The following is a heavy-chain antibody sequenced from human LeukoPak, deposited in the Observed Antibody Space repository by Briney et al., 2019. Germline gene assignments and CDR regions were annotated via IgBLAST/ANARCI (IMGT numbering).Heavy chain of an antibody. J-gene: IGHJ6*02. V-gene: IGHV3-23*01. CDR2: ISGDGGIT. CDR1: EFTFNTYA. CDR3: AKSSGPGGYYYYGMDV. Sequence: GGSLRLSCAASEFTFNTYAVSWVRQAPGKGLEWVSGISGDGGITYYADSVRGRFTISRDNSKSTLYLQMNSLRAEDTAVYYCAKSSGPGGYYYYGMDVWGQGTTVTVSS. D-gene: IGHD3-22*01.